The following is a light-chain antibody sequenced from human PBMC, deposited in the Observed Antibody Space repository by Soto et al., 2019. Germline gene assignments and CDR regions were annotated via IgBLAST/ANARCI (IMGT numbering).Light chain of an antibody. Sequence: DIQMTQSPSTLSASVGDRVTSTCRASQSVSKWLAWYQQKPGKAPKLLIYDVSRLETEVPSRFSGSGSLTAFTLTISGLQPDDFATYDCHQYKTYNTFGPGTKLEIK. CDR2: DVS. CDR1: QSVSKW. V-gene: IGKV1-5*01. J-gene: IGKJ2*01. CDR3: HQYKTYNT.